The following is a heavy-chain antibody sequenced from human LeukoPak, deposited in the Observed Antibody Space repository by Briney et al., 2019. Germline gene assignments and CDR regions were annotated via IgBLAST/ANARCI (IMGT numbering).Heavy chain of an antibody. CDR1: GFTFSSNW. D-gene: IGHD3-10*01. V-gene: IGHV3-7*01. CDR3: AGRGSVTMVRGVIITPLLQFDY. CDR2: INHDGSEK. Sequence: GGSLRLSCAVSGFTFSSNWMGWVRQAPGKGLEWVANINHDGSEKYYVDSVKGRFTISRDNAKNSLFLQMNSLRAEDTAVYYCAGRGSVTMVRGVIITPLLQFDYWGQGTLVTVSS. J-gene: IGHJ4*02.